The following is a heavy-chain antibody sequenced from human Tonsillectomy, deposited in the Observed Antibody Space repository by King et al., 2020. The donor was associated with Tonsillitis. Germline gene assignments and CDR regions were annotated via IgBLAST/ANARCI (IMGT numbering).Heavy chain of an antibody. Sequence: VQLVESGGGVVQPGESLRLSCAASGFTFNYFGMHWVRQAPGKGLDWVSFIRYDGINKHYGDSVKGRFTISRDNSKNTLYLQMNSLRTEDTAVYYCAKDLGSVSYIPMDYGMDVWGQGTTVTVSS. CDR1: GFTFNYFG. J-gene: IGHJ6*02. D-gene: IGHD1-26*01. CDR3: AKDLGSVSYIPMDYGMDV. V-gene: IGHV3-30*02. CDR2: IRYDGINK.